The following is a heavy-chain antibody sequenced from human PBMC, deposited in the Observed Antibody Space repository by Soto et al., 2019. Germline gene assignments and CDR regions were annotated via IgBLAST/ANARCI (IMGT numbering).Heavy chain of an antibody. V-gene: IGHV1-69*02. CDR2: IIPILGIA. CDR1: GGTFSSYT. J-gene: IGHJ4*02. Sequence: SVKVSCKASGGTFSSYTISWVRQAPGQGLEWMGRIIPILGIANYAQKFQGRVTITADKSTSTAYMELSSLRSEDTAVYYCVTGYSYGSVYFDYWGQGTLVTVSS. D-gene: IGHD5-18*01. CDR3: VTGYSYGSVYFDY.